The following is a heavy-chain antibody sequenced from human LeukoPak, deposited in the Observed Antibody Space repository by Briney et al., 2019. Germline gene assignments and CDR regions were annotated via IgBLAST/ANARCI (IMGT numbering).Heavy chain of an antibody. CDR2: ISGSGGYT. CDR3: AKNWGATIYYAFDI. D-gene: IGHD5-12*01. J-gene: IGHJ3*02. V-gene: IGHV3-23*01. Sequence: PGGSLRLSCAASGFTFSSYAIAGVRQAPGKGRDGVSAISGSGGYTYYADSVKGRFTISRDNSKNTLYLQMNSLRAEDTAVYYCAKNWGATIYYAFDIWGQGTMVTVSS. CDR1: GFTFSSYA.